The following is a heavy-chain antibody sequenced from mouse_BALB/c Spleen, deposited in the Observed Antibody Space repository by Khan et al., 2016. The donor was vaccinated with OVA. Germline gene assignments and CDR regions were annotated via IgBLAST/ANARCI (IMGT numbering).Heavy chain of an antibody. V-gene: IGHV2-6-1*01. CDR2: IWSDGST. CDR1: GFSLTNYG. D-gene: IGHD1-1*01. J-gene: IGHJ4*01. CDR3: ARQPYEQYYVMDY. Sequence: QVQLQQSGPGLVAPSQSLSITCTISGFSLTNYGVHWVRQPPGKGLEWLVVIWSDGSTTYNSTLKSRLSISKDNSKSQVFLKMNRLQTDDTAMYSCARQPYEQYYVMDYWGQGAAGTVAS.